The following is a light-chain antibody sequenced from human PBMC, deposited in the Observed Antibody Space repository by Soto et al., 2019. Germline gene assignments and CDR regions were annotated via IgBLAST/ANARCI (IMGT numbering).Light chain of an antibody. CDR1: QGITND. V-gene: IGKV1-6*01. CDR3: QQYNSYSRT. J-gene: IGKJ1*01. Sequence: AIQITQSPSSLSAFVRDRVTITCRASQGITNDLGWYQQKPGKAPKLLIYAAASLQSGVPSRFSGSGSGTDFTLTISSLQPEDFATYCCQQYNSYSRTFGQGTKVDIK. CDR2: AAA.